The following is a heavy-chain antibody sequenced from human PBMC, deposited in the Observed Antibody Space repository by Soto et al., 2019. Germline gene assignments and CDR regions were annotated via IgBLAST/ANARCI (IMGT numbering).Heavy chain of an antibody. CDR2: IYYSGST. CDR3: ASSGDYYYYGMDV. D-gene: IGHD3-10*01. Sequence: SETLSLTCTVSGGSISSYYWSWIRQPPGKGLEWIGYIYYSGSTNYNPSLKSRVTISVDTSMNQFSLKLSSVTAADTAVYYCASSGDYYYYGMDVWGQGTTVTVSS. CDR1: GGSISSYY. J-gene: IGHJ6*02. V-gene: IGHV4-59*01.